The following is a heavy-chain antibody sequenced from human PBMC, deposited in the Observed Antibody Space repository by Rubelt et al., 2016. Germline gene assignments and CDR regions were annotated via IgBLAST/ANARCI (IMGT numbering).Heavy chain of an antibody. CDR3: ARRRTTLGGDFYFDS. D-gene: IGHD1-14*01. Sequence: QLQLQESGPGLVKPSETLSLTCTVSGGSISSDSFWGWIRQPPDKGLEWVGCVHYNGATHYNPSLESRVAMSVDTSKNQFPLNPRSVTATDTAVYSCARRRTTLGGDFYFDSWGQGLLVTVSS. CDR2: VHYNGAT. J-gene: IGHJ4*02. V-gene: IGHV4-38-2*02. CDR1: GGSISSDSF.